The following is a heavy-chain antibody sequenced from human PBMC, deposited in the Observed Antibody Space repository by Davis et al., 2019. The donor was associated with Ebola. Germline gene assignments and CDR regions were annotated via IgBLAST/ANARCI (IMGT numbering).Heavy chain of an antibody. V-gene: IGHV4-4*02. CDR1: GGSISSSNW. CDR2: IYHSGST. J-gene: IGHJ3*02. CDR3: ARTFDI. Sequence: MPSETLSLTCAVSGGSISSSNWWSWVRPPPGKGLAWIGEIYHSGSTYYNPSLKSRVTIPVDRSKNQFSLKLSSVTAADTAVYYCARTFDIWGQGTMVTVSS.